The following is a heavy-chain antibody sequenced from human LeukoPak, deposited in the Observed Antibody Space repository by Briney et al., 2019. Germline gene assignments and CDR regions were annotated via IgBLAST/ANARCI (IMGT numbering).Heavy chain of an antibody. CDR3: ARDQDYYDSSGYPYYFDY. Sequence: SVKVSCKASGGTFSSYTISWVRQAPGQGLEWMGRIIPVLGIANYAQKFQGRVTITADKSTSTAYMELSSLRSEDTAVYYCARDQDYYDSSGYPYYFDYWGQGTLVTVSS. V-gene: IGHV1-69*04. CDR2: IIPVLGIA. D-gene: IGHD3-22*01. J-gene: IGHJ4*02. CDR1: GGTFSSYT.